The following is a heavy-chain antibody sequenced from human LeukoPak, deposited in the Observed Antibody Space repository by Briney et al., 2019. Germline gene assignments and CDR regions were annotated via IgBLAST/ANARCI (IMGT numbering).Heavy chain of an antibody. V-gene: IGHV4-59*01. CDR2: IYYSGST. CDR3: AREREDQLYYYHMDV. D-gene: IGHD2-2*01. Sequence: SETLSLTCSVFGGSISGYYGIWIRQPPGKGLEWIGYIYYSGSTNYNPSPKSRVTISVDTSKNQFSLKLSSVTAADTAVYYCAREREDQLYYYHMDVWGKGTTVTVSS. J-gene: IGHJ6*03. CDR1: GGSISGYY.